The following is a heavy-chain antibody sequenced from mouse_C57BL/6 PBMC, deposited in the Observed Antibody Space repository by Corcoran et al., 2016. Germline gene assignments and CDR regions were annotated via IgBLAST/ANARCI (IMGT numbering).Heavy chain of an antibody. CDR3: AGQGSYAWFAY. V-gene: IGHV9-3*01. CDR2: INTYSGVP. CDR1: GYTFTTYG. J-gene: IGHJ3*01. Sequence: QSQVVQSGPELKKPGETVKISCKASGYTFTTYGMSWVKQAPGKGLKWMGWINTYSGVPTYADDFKGRFAFSLETAASTAYLQINNLKNEDTATYFCAGQGSYAWFAYWGQGTLVAVSA. D-gene: IGHD1-1*02.